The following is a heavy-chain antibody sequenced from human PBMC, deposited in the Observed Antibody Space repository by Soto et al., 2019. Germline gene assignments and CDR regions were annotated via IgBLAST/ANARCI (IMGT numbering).Heavy chain of an antibody. CDR3: ASGGNNWNDFDY. D-gene: IGHD1-20*01. CDR1: GGSISSGGYY. Sequence: SEPLSLTCTVSGGSISSGGYYWSWIRQHPGKGLEWIGYIYYSGSTYYNPSLKSRVTISVDTSKNQFSLKLSSVTAADTAVYYCASGGNNWNDFDYWGQGTLVTV. CDR2: IYYSGST. J-gene: IGHJ4*02. V-gene: IGHV4-31*03.